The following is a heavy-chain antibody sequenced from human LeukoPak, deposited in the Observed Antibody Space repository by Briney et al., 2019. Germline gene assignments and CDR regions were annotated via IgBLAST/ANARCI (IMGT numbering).Heavy chain of an antibody. D-gene: IGHD3-10*01. CDR2: ISSNGGST. CDR3: ARGSTMVRGVIGFDY. Sequence: PGGSLRLSCAASGFTFSSYAMHWVRQAPGKGLEYASAISSNGGSTYYANSVKGRFTISRDNSKNTLYLQMGSLRAEDMAVYYCARGSTMVRGVIGFDYWGQGTLVTVSS. CDR1: GFTFSSYA. V-gene: IGHV3-64*01. J-gene: IGHJ4*02.